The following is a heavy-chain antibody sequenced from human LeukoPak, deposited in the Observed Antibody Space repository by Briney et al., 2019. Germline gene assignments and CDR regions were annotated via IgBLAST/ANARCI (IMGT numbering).Heavy chain of an antibody. D-gene: IGHD2-2*01. V-gene: IGHV3-21*04. CDR3: AKDLYCSSTSCYMDV. J-gene: IGHJ6*03. CDR1: GFAFSRYS. CDR2: ISDSGYFI. Sequence: PGGSLRLSCAASGFAFSRYSMNWVRQAPGKGLEWVSSISDSGYFIYYADSVKGRFTISRDNSNNTPYLQMNSLRAEDTAVYYCAKDLYCSSTSCYMDVWGKGTTVTVSS.